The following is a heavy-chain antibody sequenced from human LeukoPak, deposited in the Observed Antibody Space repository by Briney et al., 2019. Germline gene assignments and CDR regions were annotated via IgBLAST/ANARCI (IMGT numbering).Heavy chain of an antibody. CDR2: IWYDGSNK. Sequence: PGGSLRLSCAASGFTFSSYGMHWVRQAPGKGLEWVAVIWYDGSNKYYADSVKGRFTISRDNSKNTLYLQMNSLRAEDTAVYYCAKDCFPLDYYDSSGYYSNAFDIWGQGTMVTVSS. J-gene: IGHJ3*02. CDR3: AKDCFPLDYYDSSGYYSNAFDI. V-gene: IGHV3-33*06. CDR1: GFTFSSYG. D-gene: IGHD3-22*01.